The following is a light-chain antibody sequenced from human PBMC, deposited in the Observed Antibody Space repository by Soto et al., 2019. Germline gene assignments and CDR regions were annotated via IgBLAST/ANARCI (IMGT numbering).Light chain of an antibody. V-gene: IGLV2-14*01. J-gene: IGLJ1*01. CDR1: SGDIGSYNR. CDR3: SSYTNINTRACV. Sequence: QLVLTQPASVSGSPGQSITISCTGTSGDIGSYNRVYWYKQHPGKAPKLIIYEVTDRPSGVSNRFSGYKSGNTASLTISGXQAEDEAEYYCSSYTNINTRACVFGTGTKLTVL. CDR2: EVT.